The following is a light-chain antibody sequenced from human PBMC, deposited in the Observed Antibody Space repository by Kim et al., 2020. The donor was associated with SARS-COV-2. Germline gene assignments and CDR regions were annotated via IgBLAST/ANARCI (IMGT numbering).Light chain of an antibody. Sequence: SPGDRVTLSCRASQSVRNNLAWYQQRPGQAPRLLLYGASTRATDIPARFSGSGSGTEFTLTIRSLQSEDLAVYYCQQYNDWPLISFGGGTKVDIK. J-gene: IGKJ4*01. CDR2: GAS. CDR3: QQYNDWPLIS. CDR1: QSVRNN. V-gene: IGKV3-15*01.